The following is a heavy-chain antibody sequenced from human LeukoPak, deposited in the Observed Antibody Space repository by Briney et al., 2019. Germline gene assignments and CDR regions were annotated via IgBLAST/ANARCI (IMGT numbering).Heavy chain of an antibody. D-gene: IGHD2/OR15-2a*01. CDR3: ARRGSTDY. Sequence: GGSLRLSCAASGFSFSGYWMTWVRQAPGKGLEWVANIKEDGSEKYYADFVKGRFTISRDNAKNSLDLQMNSLRAEDTAVYYCARRGSTDYWGQGTLVTFSS. V-gene: IGHV3-7*03. CDR1: GFSFSGYW. CDR2: IKEDGSEK. J-gene: IGHJ4*02.